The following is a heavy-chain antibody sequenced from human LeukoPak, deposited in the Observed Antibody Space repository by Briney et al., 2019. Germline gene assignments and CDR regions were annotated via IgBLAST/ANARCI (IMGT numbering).Heavy chain of an antibody. Sequence: GRSLRLSCAASGFTFSSYAMHWVRQAPGKGLEWVAVISYDGSNKYYADSVKGRFTISRDNSKNTLYLQMNSLRAEDTAVYYCAKSRSDVVDYWGQGTLVTVSS. CDR1: GFTFSSYA. CDR3: AKSRSDVVDY. D-gene: IGHD3-3*01. J-gene: IGHJ4*02. V-gene: IGHV3-30*04. CDR2: ISYDGSNK.